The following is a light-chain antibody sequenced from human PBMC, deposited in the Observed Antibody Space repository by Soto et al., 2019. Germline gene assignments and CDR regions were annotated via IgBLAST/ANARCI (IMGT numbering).Light chain of an antibody. J-gene: IGKJ2*01. Sequence: DIQMTQSPSSLSASVGDRVTITCRASQSISSYLNWYQQKPGKAPKLLIYAASSLQSGVPSRFSGSGSGTDFTLTISSLQPEDFATYYCQQSYSTFLSTFGQGTKLEIK. CDR2: AAS. V-gene: IGKV1-39*01. CDR1: QSISSY. CDR3: QQSYSTFLST.